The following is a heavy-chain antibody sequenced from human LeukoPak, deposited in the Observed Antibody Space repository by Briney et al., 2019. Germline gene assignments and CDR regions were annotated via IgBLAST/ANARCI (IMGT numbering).Heavy chain of an antibody. CDR3: ARHPTEIHGSQLGASGSHWFDP. Sequence: SVKVSCKASGGTFSTYAISWVRQAPGQGLEWMGGIIPIFATVNYAQKFQGKITITADESTSTAYMELSSLRSEDTAVYYCARHPTEIHGSQLGASGSHWFDPWGQGTLVTVSS. CDR2: IIPIFATV. V-gene: IGHV1-69*13. D-gene: IGHD1-1*01. CDR1: GGTFSTYA. J-gene: IGHJ5*02.